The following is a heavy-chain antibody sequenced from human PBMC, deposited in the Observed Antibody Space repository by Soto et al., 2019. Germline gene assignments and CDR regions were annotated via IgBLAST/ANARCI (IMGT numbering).Heavy chain of an antibody. CDR1: GFTVSSNY. CDR2: IYSGGST. J-gene: IGHJ4*02. D-gene: IGHD3-10*01. V-gene: IGHV3-53*01. Sequence: EVQLVEAGGDLIQPGGSLRLSCAASGFTVSSNYMSWVRQAPGKGLEWVSVIYSGGSTYYADSVKGRFTISRDNSKNTLYLQMNSLIAEDTAVYYCARHITMDPLLVYWGQGTLVTVSS. CDR3: ARHITMDPLLVY.